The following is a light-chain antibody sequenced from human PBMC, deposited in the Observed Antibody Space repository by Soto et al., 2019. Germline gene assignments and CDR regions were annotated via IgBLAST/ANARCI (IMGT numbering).Light chain of an antibody. CDR1: SSDVGGYNY. CDR2: EVT. J-gene: IGLJ1*01. CDR3: SSYRSRSFA. V-gene: IGLV2-14*01. Sequence: QSALTQPASVSGSPGQSITISCTGTSSDVGGYNYVSWYQQHPDKAPKLIIYEVTDRPSGVSNRFSGSKSGNTASLTISGLQAEDEADYYCSSYRSRSFAFGTGTKVTVL.